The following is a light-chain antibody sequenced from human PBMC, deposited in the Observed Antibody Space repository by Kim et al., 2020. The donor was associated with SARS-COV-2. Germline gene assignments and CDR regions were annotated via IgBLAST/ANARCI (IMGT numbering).Light chain of an antibody. V-gene: IGLV3-19*01. CDR3: NSRDSSGYV. Sequence: SVSLGQTVRIKCQGDSLRSYYARWYQQKPGQAPVLVIYGKNNRPSGIPDRFSGSSSGNTASLTITGAQAEDEADYYCNSRDSSGYVFGTGTKVTVL. CDR2: GKN. J-gene: IGLJ1*01. CDR1: SLRSYY.